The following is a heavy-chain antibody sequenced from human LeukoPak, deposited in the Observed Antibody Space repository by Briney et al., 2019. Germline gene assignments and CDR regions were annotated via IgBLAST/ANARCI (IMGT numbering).Heavy chain of an antibody. CDR3: ARGSVVGYDSSGYYYVFDY. D-gene: IGHD3-22*01. CDR1: GFTFTNHA. V-gene: IGHV1-3*01. CDR2: INAGNGNT. Sequence: ASVKVSCKASGFTFTNHALQWVRQAPGQRLEWMGWINAGNGNTKYSQQFQGRVTITRDTSASTAYMELSSLRSEDTAVYYCARGSVVGYDSSGYYYVFDYWGQGTLVTVSS. J-gene: IGHJ4*02.